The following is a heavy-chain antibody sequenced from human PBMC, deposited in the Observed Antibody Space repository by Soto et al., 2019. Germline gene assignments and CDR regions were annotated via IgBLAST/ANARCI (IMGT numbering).Heavy chain of an antibody. CDR3: AIHAFGSGFYYGIGV. J-gene: IGHJ6*02. Sequence: PSETLSLTCTVSGDSMSSSNWWNWVRQPPGKGLEWIGEAHHSGRTNYNPSLKSRVTISVDRSQNLFSLKLNSVTAADTAVYYCAIHAFGSGFYYGIGVRAQGTTVTGSS. CDR2: AHHSGRT. D-gene: IGHD3-10*01. V-gene: IGHV4-4*02. CDR1: GDSMSSSNW.